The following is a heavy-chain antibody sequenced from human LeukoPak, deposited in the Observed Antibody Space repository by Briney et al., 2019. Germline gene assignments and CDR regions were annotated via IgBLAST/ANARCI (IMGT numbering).Heavy chain of an antibody. J-gene: IGHJ6*04. CDR1: GFTFSSYA. CDR3: AKELIVVVPAAAYGMDV. CDR2: ISGSGGST. Sequence: GGSLRLSCAASGFTFSSYAMSWVRQAPGKGLEWPSAISGSGGSTYYADSVKGRFTISRDNTKNTLYLQMNSLRAEDTAVYYCAKELIVVVPAAAYGMDVWGKGTTVTVSS. D-gene: IGHD2-2*01. V-gene: IGHV3-23*01.